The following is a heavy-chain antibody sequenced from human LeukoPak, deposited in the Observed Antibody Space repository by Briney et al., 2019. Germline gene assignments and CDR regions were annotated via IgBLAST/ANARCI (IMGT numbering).Heavy chain of an antibody. CDR3: AKKLSGSGWIFDY. CDR1: GFTFDSYA. V-gene: IGHV3-23*01. J-gene: IGHJ4*02. Sequence: GSLRLSCAASGFTFDSYAMNWVRQAPGKGLEWVSAISGSGGSTYYADSVKGRFTISRDNSKNTLYLQMNSLRAEDTAMYYCAKKLSGSGWIFDYWGQGTHVTVSS. CDR2: ISGSGGST. D-gene: IGHD6-19*01.